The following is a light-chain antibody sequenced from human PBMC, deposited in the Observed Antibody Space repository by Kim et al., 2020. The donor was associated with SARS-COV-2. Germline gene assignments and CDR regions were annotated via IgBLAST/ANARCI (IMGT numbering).Light chain of an antibody. V-gene: IGLV1-44*01. CDR3: ATWDDSLRRWV. CDR1: RYNVGNQF. CDR2: GNH. Sequence: GPCVTLSCSGVRYNVGNQFVKWYPQPPRKAPKLLIYGNHPRPSGVPDRFSGSKSGTSASLAISELQSQDEGDYYCATWDDSLRRWVFGEGTQLTVL. J-gene: IGLJ3*02.